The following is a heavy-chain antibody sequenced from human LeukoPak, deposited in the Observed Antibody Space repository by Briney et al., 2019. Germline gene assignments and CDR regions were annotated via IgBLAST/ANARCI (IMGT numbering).Heavy chain of an antibody. CDR2: IYYSGST. CDR3: ARGASSSSWYHYFDY. V-gene: IGHV4-59*01. D-gene: IGHD6-13*01. Sequence: SETLSLTCTVSGGSISSYYWSWIRQPPGKGLEWIGYIYYSGSTNYNPSLKSRVTISVDTSKNQFSLKLSSVTAADTAVYYCARGASSSSWYHYFDYWGQGTLVTVSS. CDR1: GGSISSYY. J-gene: IGHJ4*02.